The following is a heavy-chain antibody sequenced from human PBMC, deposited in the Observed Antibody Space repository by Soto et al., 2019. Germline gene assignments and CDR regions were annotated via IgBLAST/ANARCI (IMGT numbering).Heavy chain of an antibody. V-gene: IGHV5-10-1*01. Sequence: LXIARVVSGYCLSSHCINWLRQMPGKGLERVGTIDPRQSYFNYNPSFQGHVTISANKSTSKAYLQCNSLEASETAIYYCAFFRGRSFGDGRLDSWGPGTLVTASS. J-gene: IGHJ4*02. CDR3: AFFRGRSFGDGRLDS. CDR2: IDPRQSYF. CDR1: GYCLSSHC. D-gene: IGHD3-16*01.